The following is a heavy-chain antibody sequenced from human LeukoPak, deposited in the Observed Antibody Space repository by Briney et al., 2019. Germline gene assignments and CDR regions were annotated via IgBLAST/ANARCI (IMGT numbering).Heavy chain of an antibody. V-gene: IGHV3-7*01. Sequence: GGSLRLSCAASGFTFSSYWMSWVRQAPGKGLEWVANIKQDGSEKYYVDSVKGRFTISRDNAKNSLYLQMNSLRAEDTAVYYCARSIVVVVAATRYFGYWGQGTLVTVSS. CDR1: GFTFSSYW. CDR2: IKQDGSEK. D-gene: IGHD2-15*01. J-gene: IGHJ4*02. CDR3: ARSIVVVVAATRYFGY.